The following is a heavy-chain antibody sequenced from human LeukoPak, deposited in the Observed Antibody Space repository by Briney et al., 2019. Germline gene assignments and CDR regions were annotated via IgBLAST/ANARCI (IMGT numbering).Heavy chain of an antibody. J-gene: IGHJ4*02. Sequence: GGSLRLSCSASGFTFSNYAMHWVRQAPGKGLEYVSAISSNGGSTYYADSVKGRFTISRDNSKNTLYLQMSSLRAEGTAVYYCARGVAVAAFDYWGQGTLVTVSS. D-gene: IGHD6-19*01. CDR2: ISSNGGST. CDR1: GFTFSNYA. V-gene: IGHV3-64D*09. CDR3: ARGVAVAAFDY.